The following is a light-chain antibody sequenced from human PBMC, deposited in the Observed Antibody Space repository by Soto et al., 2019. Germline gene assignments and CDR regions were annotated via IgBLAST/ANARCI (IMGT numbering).Light chain of an antibody. CDR1: QSIGTL. CDR2: XXS. J-gene: IGKJ1*01. V-gene: IGKV1-5*01. CDR3: QQYSDSSGA. Sequence: DIQVTQSPSTLSASVGDRVTITCGASQSIGTLLAWYQXKPGKAXXXXXXXXSTLESGVPSRFSGSVSGTDFTLTISSLQPDDFAAYFCQQYSDSSGAFGQGTKVDIK.